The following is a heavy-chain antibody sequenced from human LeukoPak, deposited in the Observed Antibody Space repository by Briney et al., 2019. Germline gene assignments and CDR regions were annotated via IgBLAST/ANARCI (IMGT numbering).Heavy chain of an antibody. J-gene: IGHJ4*02. D-gene: IGHD3-22*01. V-gene: IGHV3-33*08. CDR2: IWYDGTNK. Sequence: GGSLRLSCAASGFTFSSYGMHWVRQAPGKGLEWVAVIWYDGTNKYYADSVKGRFAISRDSSKNTLYLQMNSLRAEDTAVYYCARAAYDSSGYLTLWGQGTLVTVSS. CDR3: ARAAYDSSGYLTL. CDR1: GFTFSSYG.